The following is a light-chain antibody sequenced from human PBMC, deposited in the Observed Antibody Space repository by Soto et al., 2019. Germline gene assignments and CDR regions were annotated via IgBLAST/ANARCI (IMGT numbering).Light chain of an antibody. Sequence: DILLTQSPATLSLSPGERATLSCWASQSVSNCLAWYQQKPGRPPRLVIYDIFNRATGTPTSFSGSGFGTNFSLSISSLEPEDFAVYYCQQRYSWPYTFGQGTKLEIK. CDR3: QQRYSWPYT. CDR1: QSVSNC. V-gene: IGKV3-11*01. J-gene: IGKJ2*01. CDR2: DIF.